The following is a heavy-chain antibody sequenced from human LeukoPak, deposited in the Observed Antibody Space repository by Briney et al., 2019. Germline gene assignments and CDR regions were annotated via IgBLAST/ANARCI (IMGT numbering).Heavy chain of an antibody. J-gene: IGHJ4*02. V-gene: IGHV4-39*01. D-gene: IGHD3-10*01. Sequence: PSETLSLTCTVSSGSIGSDALYWGWIRQSPGKGLEWIGSVHYTRSYSGTTYYNPSLESRVTVSTDRSKTLCSLKLTSVTAADTAVYYCVVDEYGTGSYYKSAFWGKGALVTVSS. CDR1: SGSIGSDALY. CDR3: VVDEYGTGSYYKSAF. CDR2: VHYTRSYSGTT.